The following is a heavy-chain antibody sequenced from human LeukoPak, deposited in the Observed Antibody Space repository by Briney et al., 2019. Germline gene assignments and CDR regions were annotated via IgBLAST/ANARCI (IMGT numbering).Heavy chain of an antibody. CDR2: INPDSGGT. D-gene: IGHD5-12*01. V-gene: IGHV1-2*02. CDR3: ASVYNSGWYFDY. CDR1: GYTFTGYY. J-gene: IGHJ4*02. Sequence: ASVKVSCKASGYTFTGYYMHWVRQAPGQGLEWMGWINPDSGGTRYAQKFQGRVILTWDTSISTAYMELSSLKSDDTAVYYCASVYNSGWYFDYWGQGALVTVSS.